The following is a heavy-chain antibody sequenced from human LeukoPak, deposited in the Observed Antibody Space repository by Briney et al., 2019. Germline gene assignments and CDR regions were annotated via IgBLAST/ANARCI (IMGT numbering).Heavy chain of an antibody. J-gene: IGHJ4*02. D-gene: IGHD5/OR15-5a*01. V-gene: IGHV3-48*03. CDR3: AKDSTPSGY. CDR2: ISTSGTII. Sequence: GGSLRLSCAASGFTLSGYEMNWVRQAPGKGLEWVSYISTSGTIIYYADSVKGRFTISRDNSKNTLYLQMNSLRAEDTAVYYCAKDSTPSGYWGQGTLVTVSS. CDR1: GFTLSGYE.